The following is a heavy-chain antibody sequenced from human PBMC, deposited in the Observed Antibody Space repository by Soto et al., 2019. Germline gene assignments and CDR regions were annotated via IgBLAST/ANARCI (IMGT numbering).Heavy chain of an antibody. CDR3: AKEPVDTALDNAFDV. CDR1: GFTFSSQA. V-gene: IGHV3-23*01. CDR2: ISGAGRYT. D-gene: IGHD5-18*01. J-gene: IGHJ3*01. Sequence: EVPLLESGGGLVQPGGSLKLSCVASGFTFSSQAMKWVRQAPGKGLEWVSSISGAGRYTYYADSVKGRFIISRDNNRDTLYLEMSSLRAEDTALYYCAKEPVDTALDNAFDVWGQGTMVTVSS.